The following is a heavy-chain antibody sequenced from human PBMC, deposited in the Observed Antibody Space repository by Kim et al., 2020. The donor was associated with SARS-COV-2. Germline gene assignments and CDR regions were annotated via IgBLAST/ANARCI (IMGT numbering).Heavy chain of an antibody. CDR2: INSKIDGETT. CDR1: GFTFTNVR. D-gene: IGHD6-19*01. Sequence: GGSLRLSCAVSGFTFTNVRMSWVRQTPGKGLEWVGRINSKIDGETTDYAASVKGRVSISRDEAKNTLYLQMTSLKIEDTAVYYCTTHRVVAGLFDYWCQGTLITVSS. J-gene: IGHJ4*02. V-gene: IGHV3-15*01. CDR3: TTHRVVAGLFDY.